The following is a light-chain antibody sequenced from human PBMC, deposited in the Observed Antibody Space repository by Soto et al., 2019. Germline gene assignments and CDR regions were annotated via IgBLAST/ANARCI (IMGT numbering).Light chain of an antibody. CDR3: TSYSSGSTHVI. CDR2: DVN. J-gene: IGLJ2*01. Sequence: QSALTQPASVSGSPGQSITLSCTGTSSDIGDYDYVSWYQRHPGKAPKLIIYDVNNRPSGVSDRFSGSKSGNTASLTISGLQAEDEADYYCTSYSSGSTHVIFSGGTKVTVL. CDR1: SSDIGDYDY. V-gene: IGLV2-14*03.